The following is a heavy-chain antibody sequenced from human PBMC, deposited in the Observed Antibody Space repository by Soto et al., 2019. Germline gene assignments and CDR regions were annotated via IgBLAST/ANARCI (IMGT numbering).Heavy chain of an antibody. CDR3: AHRPYDFWSGYSGNYFDY. V-gene: IGHV2-5*01. D-gene: IGHD3-3*01. CDR2: IYWNDDK. J-gene: IGHJ4*02. CDR1: GFSLSTSGVG. Sequence: VSGPTLVNPTQTLTLTCTFSGFSLSTSGVGVGWIRQPPGKALEWLALIYWNDDKRYSPSLKSRLTITKDTSKNQVVLTMTNMDPVGTATYYCAHRPYDFWSGYSGNYFDYWGQGTLDTVSS.